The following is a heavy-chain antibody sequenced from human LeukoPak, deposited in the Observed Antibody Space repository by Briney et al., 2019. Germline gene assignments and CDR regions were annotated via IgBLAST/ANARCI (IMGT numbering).Heavy chain of an antibody. Sequence: PGGSLRLSCAASGFTFSSYSMNWVRQAPGKGLEWVSSISSSSSYIYYADSVKGRFTISRDNAKNSLYLQMNSLRAEDTAVYYCARPLQILIVVMVRNGYNWFDPWGQGTLVTVSS. J-gene: IGHJ5*02. CDR3: ARPLQILIVVMVRNGYNWFDP. D-gene: IGHD2-15*01. CDR2: ISSSSSYI. V-gene: IGHV3-21*01. CDR1: GFTFSSYS.